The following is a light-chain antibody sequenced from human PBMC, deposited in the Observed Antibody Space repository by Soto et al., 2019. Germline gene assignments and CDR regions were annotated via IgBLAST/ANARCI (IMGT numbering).Light chain of an antibody. Sequence: DIVMTQSPDSLAVPLGERATMNCKCSGSVLYKSNNKNHLAWYQQKPGQPPQVSIYWASTRESGVPERFSGSGSGTDFTLTISSLEAEYVAFYWCQQYFDVPFTFGRGTKVDIK. V-gene: IGKV4-1*01. J-gene: IGKJ4*01. CDR3: QQYFDVPFT. CDR2: WAS. CDR1: GSVLYKSNNKNH.